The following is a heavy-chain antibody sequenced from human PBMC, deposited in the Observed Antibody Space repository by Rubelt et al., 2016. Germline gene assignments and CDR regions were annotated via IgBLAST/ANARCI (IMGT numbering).Heavy chain of an antibody. V-gene: IGHV4-34*01. J-gene: IGHJ3*02. CDR3: ARGLPTGSRRLGADALDT. Sequence: QVQLQQWGAGLLKPSETLSLTCAVYGGSFSGYYWSWIRQPPGKGLEWIGEINHSGSTNYNPSLKRRVTIAVDMSKNHFSLRLNSVTAADTAVYYCARGLPTGSRRLGADALDTWGQGTLVTVSS. CDR1: GGSFSGYY. CDR2: INHSGST. D-gene: IGHD1-14*01.